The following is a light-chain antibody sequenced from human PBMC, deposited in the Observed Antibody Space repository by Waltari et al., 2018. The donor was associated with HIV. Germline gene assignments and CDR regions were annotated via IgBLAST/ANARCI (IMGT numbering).Light chain of an antibody. CDR3: CSFAGSNFV. V-gene: IGLV2-23*02. Sequence: QSALTQPASVSGSPGQAITISCTGSRRDVGTYDYISWYQQHPGTAPKLLISDVTERPSGISNRFSGSKSGTPASLTISGLQAEDEAEYFCCSFAGSNFVFGSGTKVTVL. J-gene: IGLJ1*01. CDR2: DVT. CDR1: RRDVGTYDY.